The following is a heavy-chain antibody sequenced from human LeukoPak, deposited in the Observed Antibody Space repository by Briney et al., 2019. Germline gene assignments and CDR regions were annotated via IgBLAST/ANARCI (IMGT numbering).Heavy chain of an antibody. CDR1: GFTFSSYW. Sequence: PPGGSLRLSCAASGFTFSSYWMHWVRQAPGKGLVWVSRINSDGSSTSYADSVKGRFTISRDNAKNSLYLQMNSLRAEDTAVYYCARQISYGYSDYYYYMDVWGKGTTVTISS. D-gene: IGHD5-18*01. V-gene: IGHV3-74*01. CDR3: ARQISYGYSDYYYYMDV. CDR2: INSDGSST. J-gene: IGHJ6*03.